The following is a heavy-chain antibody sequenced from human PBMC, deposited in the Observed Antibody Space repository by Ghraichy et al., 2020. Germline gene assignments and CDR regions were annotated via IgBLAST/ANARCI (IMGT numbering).Heavy chain of an antibody. Sequence: TLSLTCAASGFTVSNNYMSWVRQAPGRGLEWVSLIYSGGSTYYANSVKGRFTISRDSSKNTMYLQMNSLRAEDTAVYYCVWRRAPDVWGPGTTVTVSS. J-gene: IGHJ6*02. D-gene: IGHD2-21*01. CDR1: GFTVSNNY. V-gene: IGHV3-66*01. CDR3: VWRRAPDV. CDR2: IYSGGST.